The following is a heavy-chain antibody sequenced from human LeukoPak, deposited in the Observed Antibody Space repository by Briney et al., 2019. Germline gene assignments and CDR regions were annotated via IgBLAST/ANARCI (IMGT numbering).Heavy chain of an antibody. J-gene: IGHJ4*02. Sequence: PGRSLRLSCTASGFTFSNCGMHWVRQAPGKRLEWVAVFSYDGSDIYYGDSVKGRFTISRDISKNTLYLQMNSLRAEDTAVYYCAKEQSSGGYRVADYWGQGTLVTVSS. CDR1: GFTFSNCG. V-gene: IGHV3-30*18. CDR2: FSYDGSDI. CDR3: AKEQSSGGYRVADY. D-gene: IGHD6-19*01.